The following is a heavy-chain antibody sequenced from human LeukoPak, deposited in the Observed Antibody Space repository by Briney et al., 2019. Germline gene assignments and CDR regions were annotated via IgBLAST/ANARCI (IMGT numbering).Heavy chain of an antibody. CDR2: IIPIFGTA. J-gene: IGHJ1*01. CDR1: GGTFSSYA. D-gene: IGHD6-19*01. CDR3: ARDNRYSSGWYFQH. V-gene: IGHV1-69*13. Sequence: ASVKVSCKASGGTFSSYAISWVRQAPGQGLEWMGGIIPIFGTANYAQKFQGRVTITADESTSTAYMELSSLRSEDTAVYYCARDNRYSSGWYFQHWGQGTLVTVSS.